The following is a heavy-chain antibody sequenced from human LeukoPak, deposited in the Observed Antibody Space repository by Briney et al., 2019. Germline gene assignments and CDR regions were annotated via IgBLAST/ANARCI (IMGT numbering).Heavy chain of an antibody. V-gene: IGHV3-11*01. CDR1: GFTFSDYY. J-gene: IGHJ5*02. Sequence: PGGSLRLSCAASGFTFSDYYMSWIRQAPGKGLEWVSYISSSGSTIYYADSVKGRFTISRDNAKNSLYLQMNSLRAEDTAVYYCAKEFSAYSSGRYAWGQGTLVTVSS. CDR3: AKEFSAYSSGRYA. D-gene: IGHD6-19*01. CDR2: ISSSGSTI.